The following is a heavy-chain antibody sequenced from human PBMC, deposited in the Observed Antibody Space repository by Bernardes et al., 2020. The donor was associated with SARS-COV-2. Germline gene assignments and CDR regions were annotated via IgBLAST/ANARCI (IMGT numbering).Heavy chain of an antibody. CDR2: IKQDGSEK. CDR3: ARWGRYYDSSGYYGSGAFDI. V-gene: IGHV3-7*04. Sequence: GTLSLSGAASGFTFSSYWMSWVRPAPGKGLEWVANIKQDGSEKYYVDSVKGRFTISRDNAKNSLYLQMNSLRAEDTAVYYCARWGRYYDSSGYYGSGAFDIWGQGTMVTVSS. D-gene: IGHD3-22*01. J-gene: IGHJ3*02. CDR1: GFTFSSYW.